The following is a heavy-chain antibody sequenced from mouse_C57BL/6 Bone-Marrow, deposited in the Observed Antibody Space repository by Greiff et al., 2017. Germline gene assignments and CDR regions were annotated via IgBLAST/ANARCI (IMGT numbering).Heavy chain of an antibody. CDR2: IYPGSGST. V-gene: IGHV1-55*01. CDR1: GYTFTSYW. Sequence: VQLQQPGAELVKPGASVKMSCKASGYTFTSYWITWVKQRPGQGLEWMGDIYPGSGSTNYNEKFKSKATLTVDTSSSTAYMQLSSLTSEDSAVYYCARGYNWWGASMDYWGQGTSVTVSS. CDR3: ARGYNWWGASMDY. J-gene: IGHJ4*01. D-gene: IGHD1-3*01.